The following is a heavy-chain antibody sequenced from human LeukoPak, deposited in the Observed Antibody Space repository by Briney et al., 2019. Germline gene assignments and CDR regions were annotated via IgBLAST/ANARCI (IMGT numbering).Heavy chain of an antibody. CDR3: ARGQGNGDYAAG. CDR2: INPNSGGT. CDR1: GYTFTGYY. Sequence: ASVKVSCKASGYTFTGYYMHWVRQAPGQGLEWMGWINPNSGGTNYAQKFQGRVTMTRDTSISTGYMELSRLRSDDTAVYYCARGQGNGDYAAGWGQGTLVTVSS. V-gene: IGHV1-2*02. D-gene: IGHD4-17*01. J-gene: IGHJ4*02.